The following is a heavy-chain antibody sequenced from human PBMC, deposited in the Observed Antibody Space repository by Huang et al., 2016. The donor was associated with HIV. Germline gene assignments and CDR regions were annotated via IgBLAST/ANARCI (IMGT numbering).Heavy chain of an antibody. D-gene: IGHD6-6*01. Sequence: QVQLVQSGAEVKKPGSSVKVSCKASGGTFSTYAISWVRQAPGQGLGWMGGILPIFGTANYAQKFQGAITITADEFTSTAYMELSSLRSEDTALYYCARGRTRSSLYDSYYGLDVWGQGTTVTVSS. CDR2: ILPIFGTA. CDR1: GGTFSTYA. CDR3: ARGRTRSSLYDSYYGLDV. J-gene: IGHJ6*02. V-gene: IGHV1-69*01.